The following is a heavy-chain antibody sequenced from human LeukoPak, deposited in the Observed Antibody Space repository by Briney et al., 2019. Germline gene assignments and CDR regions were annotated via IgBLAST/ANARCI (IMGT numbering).Heavy chain of an antibody. Sequence: GGSLRLSCAASGFTFSSYSMNWVRQAPGKGLEWVSSISSSSSYIYYADSVKGRFTISRDNAKNSLYPQMNSLRAEDTAVYYCARYYGDYGRWFDPWGQGTLVTVSS. CDR3: ARYYGDYGRWFDP. D-gene: IGHD4-17*01. CDR2: ISSSSSYI. V-gene: IGHV3-21*01. J-gene: IGHJ5*02. CDR1: GFTFSSYS.